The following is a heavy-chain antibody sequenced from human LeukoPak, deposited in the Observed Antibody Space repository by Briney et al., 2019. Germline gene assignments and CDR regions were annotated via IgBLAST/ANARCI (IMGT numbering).Heavy chain of an antibody. Sequence: GGSLRLSCAASGFTFSSYAMIWVRQAPGKGLEWVGRIKSNADGGTPDYAAPARGRFTISRDDSKNTLYLQMNSLKTEDTAVYYCTTFYHEYSPYWGRGTLVTVSS. CDR1: GFTFSSYA. CDR3: TTFYHEYSPY. J-gene: IGHJ4*02. V-gene: IGHV3-15*01. D-gene: IGHD2/OR15-2a*01. CDR2: IKSNADGGTP.